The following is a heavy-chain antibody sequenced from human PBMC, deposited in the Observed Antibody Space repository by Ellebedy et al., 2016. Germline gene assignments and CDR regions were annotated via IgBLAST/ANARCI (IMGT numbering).Heavy chain of an antibody. Sequence: GESLKISXKASGYSFTSYWIGWMRQMPGKGLEWMGVIYPGDSDTRYSPSFQGQVTISADKSTITAYLQWSSLKASDTAMYYCATVRGNPDYFDYWGQGTLVTVSS. V-gene: IGHV5-51*01. D-gene: IGHD4-23*01. CDR3: ATVRGNPDYFDY. J-gene: IGHJ4*02. CDR1: GYSFTSYW. CDR2: IYPGDSDT.